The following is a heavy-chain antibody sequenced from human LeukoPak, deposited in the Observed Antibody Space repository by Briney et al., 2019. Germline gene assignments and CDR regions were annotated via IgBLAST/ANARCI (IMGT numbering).Heavy chain of an antibody. CDR2: IYHSGGT. Sequence: SETLSLTCTVSGDSISSNYRTWIRQAPGKGLEWIGYIYHSGGTNYNPSLKSRLTILLDTSKNQFSLKLSSLTAADTAVYYCARQAYRLIWGVYSPVYYFDYWGQGTLVTVSS. D-gene: IGHD2-15*01. V-gene: IGHV4-59*08. CDR3: ARQAYRLIWGVYSPVYYFDY. CDR1: GDSISSNY. J-gene: IGHJ4*02.